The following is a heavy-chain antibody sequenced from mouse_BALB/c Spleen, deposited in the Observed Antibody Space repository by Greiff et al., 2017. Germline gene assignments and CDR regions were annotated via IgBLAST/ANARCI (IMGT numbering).Heavy chain of an antibody. CDR3: TRSSLDWYFDV. J-gene: IGHJ1*01. CDR2: IRLKSNNYAT. V-gene: IGHV6-6*02. CDR1: GFTFSNYW. Sequence: EVKLVESGGGLVQPGGSMKLSCVASGFTFSNYWMNWVRQSPEKGLEWVAEIRLKSNNYATHYAESVKGRFTISRDDSKSSVYLQMNNLRAEDTGIYYCTRSSLDWYFDVWGAGTTVTVSS.